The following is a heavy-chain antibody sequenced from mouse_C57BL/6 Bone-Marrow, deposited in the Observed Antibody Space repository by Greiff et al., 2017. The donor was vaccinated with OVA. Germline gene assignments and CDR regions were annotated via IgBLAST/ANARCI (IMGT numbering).Heavy chain of an antibody. D-gene: IGHD2-1*01. J-gene: IGHJ1*03. CDR3: TYIYYSLRYFDV. CDR2: IDPEDGDT. V-gene: IGHV14-1*01. CDR1: GFNIKDYY. Sequence: VQLQQSGAELVRPGASVKLSCTASGFNIKDYYMHWVKQRPEQGLEWIGRIDPEDGDTEYAPKFQGKATMTADPSSNTAYLQLSSLTTEDTAVYYCTYIYYSLRYFDVGGTGTTVTVSS.